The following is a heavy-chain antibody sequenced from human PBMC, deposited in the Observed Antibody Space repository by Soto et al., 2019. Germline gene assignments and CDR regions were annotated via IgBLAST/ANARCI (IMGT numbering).Heavy chain of an antibody. D-gene: IGHD4-17*01. CDR3: AKTDYGGNSGYNY. CDR1: GFTVSSNY. J-gene: IGHJ4*02. V-gene: IGHV3-53*01. Sequence: GGSLRLSCAASGFTVSSNYMSWVRQAPGKGLEWVSVIYSGGSTCYADSVKGRFTISRDNSKNTLYLQMNSLRAEDTAVYYCAKTDYGGNSGYNYWGQGTLVTVSS. CDR2: IYSGGST.